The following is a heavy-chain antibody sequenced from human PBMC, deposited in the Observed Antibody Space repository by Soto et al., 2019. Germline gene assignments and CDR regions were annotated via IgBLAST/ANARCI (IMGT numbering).Heavy chain of an antibody. CDR1: GGTFSSYA. CDR2: IIPIFGTA. V-gene: IGHV1-69*06. D-gene: IGHD6-13*01. CDR3: ASFRWVGYPAVPFLS. Sequence: ASVRVSCKASGGTFSSYAISWVRQAPGQGLEWMGGIIPIFGTANYAQKFQGRVTITADKSTSTAYMELSSLRSEDTAVYYCASFRWVGYPAVPFLSSGPGPGVTVSS. J-gene: IGHJ5*02.